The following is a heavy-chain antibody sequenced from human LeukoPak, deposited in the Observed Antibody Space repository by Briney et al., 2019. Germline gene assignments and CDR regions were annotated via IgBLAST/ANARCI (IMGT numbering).Heavy chain of an antibody. D-gene: IGHD2-21*02. CDR3: ATASVTAYDY. CDR1: GFTFSRNS. J-gene: IGHJ4*02. Sequence: GGSLRLSCAASGFTFSRNSMTWVRQAPGKGLEWVSAISGSDGSTYYADSVKGRFTISRDNSKNTLYLQMNSLRAEDTAVYYCATASVTAYDYWGQGTLVTVSS. V-gene: IGHV3-23*01. CDR2: ISGSDGST.